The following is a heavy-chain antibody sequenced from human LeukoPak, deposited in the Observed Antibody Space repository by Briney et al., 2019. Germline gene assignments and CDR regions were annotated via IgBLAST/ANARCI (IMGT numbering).Heavy chain of an antibody. CDR3: ARQQANWGSDY. CDR2: IYYSGST. D-gene: IGHD7-27*01. CDR1: GGSISRGTYY. J-gene: IGHJ4*02. Sequence: SETLSLTCTVSGGSISRGTYYWGWIRQPPGKGLEWIGSIYYSGSTYYNPSLKSRVTISVDTSKNQFALKLSSLTTAETAFYYCARQQANWGSDYWGQGTLVTVSS. V-gene: IGHV4-39*01.